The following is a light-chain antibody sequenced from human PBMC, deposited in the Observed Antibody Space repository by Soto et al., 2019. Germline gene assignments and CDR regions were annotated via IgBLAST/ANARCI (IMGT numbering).Light chain of an antibody. Sequence: DIQMTQSPSTLSGSVGDRVTITCWASQTLSSWLAWYQQKPGKVPKLLIYAASTLQSGVPSRFGGSGSGTDFTLTISSLQPEDVATYFCQKYNSAPLTFGGGTKV. CDR2: AAS. CDR1: QTLSSW. CDR3: QKYNSAPLT. J-gene: IGKJ4*01. V-gene: IGKV1-27*01.